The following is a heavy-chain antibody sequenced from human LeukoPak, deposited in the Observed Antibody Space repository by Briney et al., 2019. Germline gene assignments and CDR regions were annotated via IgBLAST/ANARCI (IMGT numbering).Heavy chain of an antibody. CDR3: ARAKMAAANWFDP. CDR2: ISSSSSYI. D-gene: IGHD6-13*01. V-gene: IGHV3-21*01. J-gene: IGHJ5*02. CDR1: GFTFSSYS. Sequence: PGGSLRLSCAASGFTFSSYSMNWVRQAPGEGLEWVSSISSSSSYIYYADSVKGRFTISRENAKNSLYLQMNSLRAEDTAVYYCARAKMAAANWFDPWGQGTLVTVSS.